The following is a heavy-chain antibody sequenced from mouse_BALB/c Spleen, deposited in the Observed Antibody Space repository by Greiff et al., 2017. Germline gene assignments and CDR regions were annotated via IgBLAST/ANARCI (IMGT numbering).Heavy chain of an antibody. J-gene: IGHJ3*01. CDR3: ARHGGNPAWFAY. CDR2: ISSGGSYT. CDR1: GFTFSSYG. V-gene: IGHV5-6*01. Sequence: EVILVESGGDLVKPGGSLKLSCAASGFTFSSYGMSWVRQTPDKRLEWVATISSGGSYTYYPDSVKGRFTISRDNAKNTLYLQMSSLKSEDTAMYYCARHGGNPAWFAYWGQGTLVTVSA. D-gene: IGHD2-1*01.